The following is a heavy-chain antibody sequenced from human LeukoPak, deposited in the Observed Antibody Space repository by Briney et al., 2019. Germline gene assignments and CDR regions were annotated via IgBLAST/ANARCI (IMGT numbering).Heavy chain of an antibody. CDR2: IYYSGST. V-gene: IGHV4-59*08. Sequence: PSETLSLTCTVSGGSISSYYWSWIRQPPGKGLEWIGYIYYSGSTNYNPSLKSRVTISVDTSKNQFSLKLSSVTAADTAVYYCARHRTLRYFDWLPIQSYWFDPWGQGTLVTVSS. D-gene: IGHD3-9*01. CDR3: ARHRTLRYFDWLPIQSYWFDP. J-gene: IGHJ5*02. CDR1: GGSISSYY.